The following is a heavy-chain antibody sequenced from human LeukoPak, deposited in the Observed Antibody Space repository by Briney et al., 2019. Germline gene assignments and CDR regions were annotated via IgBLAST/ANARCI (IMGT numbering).Heavy chain of an antibody. D-gene: IGHD3-22*01. Sequence: QSGGSLRLSCAASGFTLSSYSMNWVRQAPGKGLEWVSYISSSSSTIYYADSVKGRFTISRDNAKNLLYLQMNSLRDEDTAVYYCASGGVSTYYYDSSGYYYGYWGQGTLVTVSS. CDR1: GFTLSSYS. V-gene: IGHV3-48*02. J-gene: IGHJ4*02. CDR2: ISSSSSTI. CDR3: ASGGVSTYYYDSSGYYYGY.